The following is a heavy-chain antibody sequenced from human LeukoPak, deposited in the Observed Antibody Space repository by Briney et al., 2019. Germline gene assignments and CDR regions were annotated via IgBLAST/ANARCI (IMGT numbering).Heavy chain of an antibody. Sequence: PGGSLRLSCAASGFTFSSYEMNWVRQAPGKGLEWVSYISSSGSTIYYADSVKGRFTISRDNAKNSLYLQMNSLRAEDTAVYYCARGGTFYGDFDYWGQGTLVTVSS. V-gene: IGHV3-48*03. CDR3: ARGGTFYGDFDY. D-gene: IGHD2/OR15-2a*01. J-gene: IGHJ4*02. CDR1: GFTFSSYE. CDR2: ISSSGSTI.